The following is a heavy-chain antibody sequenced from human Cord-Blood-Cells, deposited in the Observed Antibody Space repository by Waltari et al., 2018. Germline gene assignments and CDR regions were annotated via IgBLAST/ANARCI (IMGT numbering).Heavy chain of an antibody. V-gene: IGHV3-53*01. J-gene: IGHJ4*02. CDR1: GFTVSSNY. D-gene: IGHD4-4*01. CDR2: IYSGGST. Sequence: EVQLVESGGGLIQPGGSLRLSCAASGFTVSSNYMSWVRQAPGKGLGWVSVIYSGGSTYYADSVKGRFTISRDNSKTTLYLQMNSLRAEDTAVYYCARGPPTVTTYYFDYWGQGTLVTVSS. CDR3: ARGPPTVTTYYFDY.